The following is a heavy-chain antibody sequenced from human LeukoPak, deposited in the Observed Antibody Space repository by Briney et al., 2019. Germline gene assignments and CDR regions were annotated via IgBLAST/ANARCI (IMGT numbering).Heavy chain of an antibody. V-gene: IGHV3-30*18. J-gene: IGHJ4*02. Sequence: SLSLSCAASGFTFSSYGMHGVRQAPRKGLEGVAVISYDGSNKYYADSVKGRFTFYRDNSKNTLYLQMHSLRAEDTAVYYCAKDPAAYYCGSGSYHEYWGQGTWVTVA. CDR2: ISYDGSNK. CDR3: AKDPAAYYCGSGSYHEY. D-gene: IGHD3-10*01. CDR1: GFTFSSYG.